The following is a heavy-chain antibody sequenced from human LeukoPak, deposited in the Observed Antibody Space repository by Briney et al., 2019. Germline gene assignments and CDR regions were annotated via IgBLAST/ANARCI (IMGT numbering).Heavy chain of an antibody. CDR3: ARESLRQQWLVRREEYYYMDV. CDR2: IYYSGST. D-gene: IGHD6-19*01. J-gene: IGHJ6*03. Sequence: SETLSLTRTVSGGSISNYWSWIRQPPGKGLEWIGYIYYSGSTNYNPSLKSRVTISVDTSKNQFSLKLRSVTAADTAVYYCARESLRQQWLVRREEYYYMDVWGKGTTVTISS. CDR1: GGSISNY. V-gene: IGHV4-59*01.